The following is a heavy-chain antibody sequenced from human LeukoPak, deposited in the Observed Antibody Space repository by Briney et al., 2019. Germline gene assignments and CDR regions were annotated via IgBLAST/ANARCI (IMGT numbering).Heavy chain of an antibody. D-gene: IGHD1-7*01. CDR3: ASSWNYATLN. J-gene: IGHJ4*02. CDR2: IWYDGSNK. V-gene: IGHV3-33*01. CDR1: GFTFSSYG. Sequence: GGSLRLSCAASGFTFSSYGMHWVRQAPGKGLEWVAVIWYDGSNKYYADSVKSRFTISRDNSKNTLYLQMNSLRAEDTAVYYCASSWNYATLNWGQGTLVTVSS.